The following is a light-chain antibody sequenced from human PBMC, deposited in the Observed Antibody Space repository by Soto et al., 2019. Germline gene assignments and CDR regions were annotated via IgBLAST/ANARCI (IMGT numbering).Light chain of an antibody. J-gene: IGLJ3*02. CDR1: SSGVGGYNY. V-gene: IGLV2-14*01. Sequence: QSALTQPASFSGSPGQSITISCTGTSSGVGGYNYVSWYQHHPGRAPKLMIYEVTNRPSGFSNRFSGFKSGNTASLPISGLQAEDEADYYCSSYTTSNTWVFGGGTKLTVL. CDR2: EVT. CDR3: SSYTTSNTWV.